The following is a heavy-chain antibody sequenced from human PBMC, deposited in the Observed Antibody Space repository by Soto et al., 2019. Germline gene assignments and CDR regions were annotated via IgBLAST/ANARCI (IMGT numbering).Heavy chain of an antibody. CDR2: ISGYNGNT. CDR1: DHTFTYYG. V-gene: IGHV1-18*01. Sequence: QVQLLQSGGEVKKPGASVKVSCNSADHTFTYYGINWVQRAPGQGLEWMGWISGYNGNTKYAQKFQDRVTMSADTSTRTAYMEMRSLTSDDTAVYFCAATGGHYFGLDVWGQGTTVTVAS. J-gene: IGHJ6*02. D-gene: IGHD2-8*02. CDR3: AATGGHYFGLDV.